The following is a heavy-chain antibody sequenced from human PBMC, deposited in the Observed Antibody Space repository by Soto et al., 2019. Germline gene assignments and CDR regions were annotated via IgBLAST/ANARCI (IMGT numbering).Heavy chain of an antibody. V-gene: IGHV2-5*02. Sequence: QITLKESGPPLVKPTQTLTLTCTFSGFSLSSPAVGVNWIRQPPGKALECLALIYWDDDKQYNPSLRSRITITKDTSKNQVVLTMTNVDPVDTATYYCAHGSGWLSDYWGQGTLVTVSS. CDR1: GFSLSSPAVG. CDR3: AHGSGWLSDY. CDR2: IYWDDDK. D-gene: IGHD6-19*01. J-gene: IGHJ4*02.